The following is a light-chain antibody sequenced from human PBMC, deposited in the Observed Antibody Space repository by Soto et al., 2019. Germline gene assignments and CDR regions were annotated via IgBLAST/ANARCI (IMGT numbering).Light chain of an antibody. J-gene: IGLJ2*01. CDR3: QTWGTGIHVV. CDR2: LNSDGSH. Sequence: QLVLTQSPSASASLGASVKLTCTLSRGHRSYAIAWHQQQPEKGPRYLMKLNSDGSHSKGDGIPDRFSGSSSGAERYLTISGLQSEDEADYYCQTWGTGIHVVFGGGTQLTVL. V-gene: IGLV4-69*01. CDR1: RGHRSYA.